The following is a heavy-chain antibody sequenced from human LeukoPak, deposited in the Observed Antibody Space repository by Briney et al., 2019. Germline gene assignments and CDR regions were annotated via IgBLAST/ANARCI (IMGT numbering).Heavy chain of an antibody. CDR1: GYTFTGYY. CDR2: INPNSGGT. Sequence: ASVKVSCKASGYTFTGYYMHWVRQAPGQGLEWMGWINPNSGGTNYAQKFQGRVTITRNTSISTAYMELSSLRSEDTAVYYCVRAMVNYFDYWGQGTLVTVSS. CDR3: VRAMVNYFDY. V-gene: IGHV1-2*02. D-gene: IGHD5-18*01. J-gene: IGHJ4*02.